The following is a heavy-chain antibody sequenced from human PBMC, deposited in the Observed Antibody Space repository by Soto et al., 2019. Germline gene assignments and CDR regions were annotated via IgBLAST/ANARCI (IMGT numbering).Heavy chain of an antibody. Sequence: EVQLLESGGGLVQPGGSLRLSCAASGFIYSSYAMSWVRQAPGKGLEWVSTITGSGGNTHYADSVKGRFTISRDNSKNTLYVQMNSLRAEDAAVYYCAKGGDGYTGLFDYWGQGTLVTVSS. CDR2: ITGSGGNT. CDR3: AKGGDGYTGLFDY. J-gene: IGHJ4*02. CDR1: GFIYSSYA. V-gene: IGHV3-23*01. D-gene: IGHD5-12*01.